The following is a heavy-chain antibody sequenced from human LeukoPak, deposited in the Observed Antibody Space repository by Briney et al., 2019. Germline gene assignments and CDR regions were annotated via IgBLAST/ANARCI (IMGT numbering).Heavy chain of an antibody. Sequence: ASVTVSCKAFGGSFSSEAISWVRQAPGQGLEWMGGIIPIFGTANYPQKFQGRVTITTDESTSTAYMEVSSLRSEDTAVYYCGRKAGDCGGGSCYSIDYWGQGTLVTVSS. CDR2: IIPIFGTA. D-gene: IGHD2-15*01. CDR1: GGSFSSEA. CDR3: GRKAGDCGGGSCYSIDY. V-gene: IGHV1-69*05. J-gene: IGHJ4*02.